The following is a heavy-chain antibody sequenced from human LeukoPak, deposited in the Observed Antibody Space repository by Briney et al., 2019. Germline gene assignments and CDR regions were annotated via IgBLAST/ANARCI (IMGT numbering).Heavy chain of an antibody. Sequence: SETLSLTCTVSGDSIGSYFWSWIRQPPGKGLEWIGYIYYTGSTNYNPSLKSRVTISVDTSKNQFSLKLNSVPAADTAVYYCARHDDSTGSNAFDIWGQGTMVTVSS. D-gene: IGHD3-22*01. CDR3: ARHDDSTGSNAFDI. CDR2: IYYTGST. V-gene: IGHV4-59*08. J-gene: IGHJ3*02. CDR1: GDSIGSYF.